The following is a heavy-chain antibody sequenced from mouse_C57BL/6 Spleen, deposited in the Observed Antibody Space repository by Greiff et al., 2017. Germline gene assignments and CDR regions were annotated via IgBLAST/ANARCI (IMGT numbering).Heavy chain of an antibody. Sequence: QVQLQQPGAELVMPGASVKLSCKASGYTFTSYWMHWVKQRPGQGLEWIGEIDPSDSYTNYNQKFKGKSTLTVDKSSSTAYMQLSSLTSEDSAVFYCARGPCSLYYFGYWGQGTTVTGSS. CDR3: ARGPCSLYYFGY. CDR1: GYTFTSYW. D-gene: IGHD6-1*01. V-gene: IGHV1-69*01. CDR2: IDPSDSYT. J-gene: IGHJ2*01.